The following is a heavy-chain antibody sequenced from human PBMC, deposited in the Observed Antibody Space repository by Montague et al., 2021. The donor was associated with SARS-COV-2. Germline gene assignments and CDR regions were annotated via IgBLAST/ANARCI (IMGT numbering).Heavy chain of an antibody. Sequence: SETLSLTCTVSGGSISSSYYYWGWIRQPPGQGLEWIGSIYYSGTTYYNPSLQSRVTISVDTSKKQFSLKLISVTAADTAVYYCARKTYTSGWFQQFDYWGQGTLVTVSS. V-gene: IGHV4-39*01. CDR2: IYYSGTT. D-gene: IGHD6-19*01. CDR1: GGSISSSYYY. CDR3: ARKTYTSGWFQQFDY. J-gene: IGHJ4*02.